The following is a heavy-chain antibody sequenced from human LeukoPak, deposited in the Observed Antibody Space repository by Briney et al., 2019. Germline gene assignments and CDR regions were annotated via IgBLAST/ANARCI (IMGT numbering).Heavy chain of an antibody. J-gene: IGHJ4*02. D-gene: IGHD3-3*01. CDR1: GFTFSSYW. Sequence: PGGSLRLSCAASGFTFSSYWMHWVRQAPVKGLVWVSRINSDGSSTSYADSVKGRFTISRDNAKNTLYLQMNSLRAEDTAVYYCAREGKGRRFLEWLFDYWGQGTLVTVSS. V-gene: IGHV3-74*01. CDR2: INSDGSST. CDR3: AREGKGRRFLEWLFDY.